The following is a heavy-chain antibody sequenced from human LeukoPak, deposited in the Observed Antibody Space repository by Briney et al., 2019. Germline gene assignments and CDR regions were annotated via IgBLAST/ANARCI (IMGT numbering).Heavy chain of an antibody. Sequence: GGSLRLSCAASGFTFSSYAMSWVRQAPGKGLEWVSAISGSGGSTYYADSVKGRFTISRDNSKNTLYLQMNSLRAEDTAVCYCAKDRHIVVVPAATEFDYWGQGTLVTVSS. J-gene: IGHJ4*02. V-gene: IGHV3-23*01. CDR1: GFTFSSYA. CDR2: ISGSGGST. D-gene: IGHD2-2*01. CDR3: AKDRHIVVVPAATEFDY.